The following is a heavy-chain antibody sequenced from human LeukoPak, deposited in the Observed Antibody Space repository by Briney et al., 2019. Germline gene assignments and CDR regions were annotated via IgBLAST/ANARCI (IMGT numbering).Heavy chain of an antibody. CDR1: GYTFTSYY. D-gene: IGHD3-3*01. V-gene: IGHV1-46*01. Sequence: ASVKVSCKASGYTFTSYYMHWVRQAPGQGLEWMGIINPSGGSTSYAQKFQGRVTMTRDMSTSTAYMELRSLRSDDTAVYYCATAHDFWSGYYYYYYMDVWGKGTTVTVSS. CDR3: ATAHDFWSGYYYYYYMDV. CDR2: INPSGGST. J-gene: IGHJ6*03.